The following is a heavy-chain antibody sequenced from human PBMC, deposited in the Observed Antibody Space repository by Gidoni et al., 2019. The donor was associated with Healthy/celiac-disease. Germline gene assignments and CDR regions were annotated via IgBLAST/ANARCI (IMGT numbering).Heavy chain of an antibody. CDR2: ISYDGSNK. Sequence: QVQLVESGVGVVQPGRSLRLSCAASGFTFSRYAMHWVRPAPGKGLEWVAVISYDGSNKYYADSVKGRFTISRDNSKNTLYLQMNSLRAEDTAVYYCARDTVTIFYYYYGMDVWGQGTTVTVSS. CDR1: GFTFSRYA. J-gene: IGHJ6*02. CDR3: ARDTVTIFYYYYGMDV. D-gene: IGHD4-17*01. V-gene: IGHV3-30-3*01.